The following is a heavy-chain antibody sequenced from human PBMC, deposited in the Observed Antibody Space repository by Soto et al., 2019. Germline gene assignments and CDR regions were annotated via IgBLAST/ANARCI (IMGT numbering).Heavy chain of an antibody. V-gene: IGHV4-39*01. CDR1: GGSISSSSYY. CDR3: ARHEYGDYVIDY. J-gene: IGHJ4*02. D-gene: IGHD4-17*01. CDR2: IYYSGST. Sequence: PSETLSLTCTVSGGSISSSSYYWGWIRQPPGKGLEWIGSIYYSGSTYYNPSLKSRVTISVDTSKNQFSLKLSSVTAADTAVYYCARHEYGDYVIDYWGQGTPVTVSS.